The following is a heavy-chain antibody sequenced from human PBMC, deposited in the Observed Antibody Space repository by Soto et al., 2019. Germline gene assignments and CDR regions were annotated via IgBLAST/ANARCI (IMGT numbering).Heavy chain of an antibody. CDR2: IIPIFGTA. J-gene: IGHJ4*02. D-gene: IGHD3-22*01. Sequence: QVQLVQSGAEVKKPGSSVKVSCTASVGTFSSYAISWVRQAPGQGLEWMGGIIPIFGTANYAQKFQGRVTITADESTSTDYMELSSLRSEDTAVYYGASLYYDSSGYYSDYFDYWGQGTLVTVCS. CDR1: VGTFSSYA. V-gene: IGHV1-69*01. CDR3: ASLYYDSSGYYSDYFDY.